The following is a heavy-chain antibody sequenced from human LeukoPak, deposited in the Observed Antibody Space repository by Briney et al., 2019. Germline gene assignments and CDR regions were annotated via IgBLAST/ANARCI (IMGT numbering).Heavy chain of an antibody. V-gene: IGHV1-18*01. CDR1: GYTFSSYG. CDR2: ISVYNGNT. D-gene: IGHD2-2*01. Sequence: ASVKVSCKASGYTFSSYGFIWVRQAPGQGLEWMGWISVYNGNTRYAQELQGRVTMTTDTSTGTAHMELRGLRSDDTAVYYCARQGCSTTSCTDQYYYYGVDVWGQGTTVTVSS. J-gene: IGHJ6*02. CDR3: ARQGCSTTSCTDQYYYYGVDV.